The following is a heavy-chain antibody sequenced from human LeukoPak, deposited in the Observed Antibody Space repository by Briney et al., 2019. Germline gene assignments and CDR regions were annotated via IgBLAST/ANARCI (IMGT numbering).Heavy chain of an antibody. Sequence: GGSLRLSCAASGFTFSSYDMHWVRQATGKGLEWVSAISTTGDTYYPGSVKGRFTISRENAKSSLYLQMNSLRAEDTAVYYCARGRSGSYSDSWGQGTLVAVSS. CDR2: ISTTGDT. D-gene: IGHD1-26*01. J-gene: IGHJ4*02. CDR3: ARGRSGSYSDS. CDR1: GFTFSSYD. V-gene: IGHV3-13*04.